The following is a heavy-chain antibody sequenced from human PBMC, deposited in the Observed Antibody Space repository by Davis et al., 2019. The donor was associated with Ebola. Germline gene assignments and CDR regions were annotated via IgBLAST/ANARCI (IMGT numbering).Heavy chain of an antibody. J-gene: IGHJ4*02. CDR2: IIPIFGTA. Sequence: SVKVSCKASGGTFSSYAISWVRQAPGQGLEWMGGIIPIFGTANYAQKFQGRVTITADGSTSTAYMELSSLRSEDTAVYYCAREPNRIAAAGTDYWGQGTLVTVSS. CDR1: GGTFSSYA. D-gene: IGHD6-13*01. CDR3: AREPNRIAAAGTDY. V-gene: IGHV1-69*13.